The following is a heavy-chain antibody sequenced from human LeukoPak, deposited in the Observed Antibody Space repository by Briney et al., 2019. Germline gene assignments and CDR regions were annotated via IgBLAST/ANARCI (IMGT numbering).Heavy chain of an antibody. J-gene: IGHJ6*02. CDR3: ARGGGDYDSHYYYYGMDV. Sequence: PAGSLRLSCAASGFTFSSYSMNWVRQAPGKGREWVSSISSSSSYIYYADSVKGRFTISRDNAKNSLYLQMNRLRAEDTALYYCARGGGDYDSHYYYYGMDVWGQGTTVTVSS. CDR1: GFTFSSYS. D-gene: IGHD4-17*01. V-gene: IGHV3-21*04. CDR2: ISSSSSYI.